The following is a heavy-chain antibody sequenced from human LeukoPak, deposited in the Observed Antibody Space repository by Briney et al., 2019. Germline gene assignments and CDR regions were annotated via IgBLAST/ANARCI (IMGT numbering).Heavy chain of an antibody. Sequence: SETLSLTCTVSSGSFRTYYWSWIRQPPGKGLEWIGYIFYNEGTSYNPSLKSRVTISVDTSNNQLSLKLSSVTAADTAVYYCARGIRGYSYGFYYYMDVWGKGTTVTVSS. CDR3: ARGIRGYSYGFYYYMDV. CDR2: IFYNEGT. J-gene: IGHJ6*03. D-gene: IGHD5-18*01. CDR1: SGSFRTYY. V-gene: IGHV4-59*12.